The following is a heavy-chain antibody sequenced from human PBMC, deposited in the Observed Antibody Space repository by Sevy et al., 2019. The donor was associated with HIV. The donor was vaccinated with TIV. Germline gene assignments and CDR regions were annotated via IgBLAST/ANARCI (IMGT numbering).Heavy chain of an antibody. J-gene: IGHJ4*02. Sequence: GGSLRLSCAASGFTFSSYSMNWVRQAPGKGLEWVSYISSSSSTIYYADSVKGRFTISRDNAKNSLYLQMNSLRDEDTAVYYCVGGPELNWNLRSLAFDYWGQGTLVTVSS. D-gene: IGHD1-7*01. CDR1: GFTFSSYS. CDR3: VGGPELNWNLRSLAFDY. V-gene: IGHV3-48*02. CDR2: ISSSSSTI.